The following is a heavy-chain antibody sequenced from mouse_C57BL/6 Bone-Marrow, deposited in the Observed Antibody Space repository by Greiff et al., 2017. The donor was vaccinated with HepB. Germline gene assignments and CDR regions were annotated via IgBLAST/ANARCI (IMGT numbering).Heavy chain of an antibody. CDR1: GYTFTDYE. CDR2: IDPEIGGT. J-gene: IGHJ2*01. CDR3: TRSGPYYYGSSLDY. V-gene: IGHV1-15*01. D-gene: IGHD1-1*01. Sequence: VQLQQSGAELVRPGASVTLSCKASGYTFTDYEMHWVKQTPVNGLEWIGAIDPEIGGTAYNQKFKGKAILTADKSSSTAYMELRSLTSEDSAVYYYTRSGPYYYGSSLDYWGQGTTLTVSS.